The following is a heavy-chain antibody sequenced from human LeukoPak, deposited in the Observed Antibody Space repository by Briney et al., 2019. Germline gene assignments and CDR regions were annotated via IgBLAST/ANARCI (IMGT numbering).Heavy chain of an antibody. Sequence: TGGSLRLSCAASGFTFTTFGMSWVRQAPGKGLEWVSAISDSGGSTYYADSVKGRFTISRDNSKNTPYLQMDSLRAEDTAVYYCAKVLRYYSGGYYWYFDLWGRGTLVTVSS. D-gene: IGHD3-22*01. J-gene: IGHJ2*01. CDR1: GFTFTTFG. CDR3: AKVLRYYSGGYYWYFDL. V-gene: IGHV3-23*01. CDR2: ISDSGGST.